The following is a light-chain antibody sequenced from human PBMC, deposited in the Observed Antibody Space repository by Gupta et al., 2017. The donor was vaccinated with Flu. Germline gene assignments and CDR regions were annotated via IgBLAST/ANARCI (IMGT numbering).Light chain of an antibody. J-gene: IGLJ1*01. CDR3: EADDDIQNGLV. V-gene: IGLV1-44*01. CDR1: SSNIGSNT. Sequence: RVTISCAGSSSNIGSNTVNWYQQLPGTAPKLLIYSNHQRPSGVPGRFSGSKSGTSASLTISGLQAEDEADYYCEADDDIQNGLVFGTGTKVTVL. CDR2: SNH.